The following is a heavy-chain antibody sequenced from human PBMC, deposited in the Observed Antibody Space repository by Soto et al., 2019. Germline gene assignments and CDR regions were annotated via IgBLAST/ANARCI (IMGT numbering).Heavy chain of an antibody. V-gene: IGHV4-38-2*02. CDR1: GYSINSDNY. CDR2: IYHSGST. Sequence: SETLSLTCTVSGYSINSDNYWGWIRQPPGKGLEWIGSIYHSGSTYYNPSLKSRVTISKDTSNNPFPLRLISVPAADTAIYYSAKKGYYASVMINLFDSWGQGTLVTVSS. D-gene: IGHD3-10*01. J-gene: IGHJ4*02. CDR3: AKKGYYASVMINLFDS.